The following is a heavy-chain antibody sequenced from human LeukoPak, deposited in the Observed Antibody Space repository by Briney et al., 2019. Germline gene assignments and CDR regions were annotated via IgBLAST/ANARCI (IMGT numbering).Heavy chain of an antibody. J-gene: IGHJ5*02. CDR1: GDTFISYA. CDR3: ARENYAGANWFDP. D-gene: IGHD1-7*01. CDR2: IIPIFGTA. V-gene: IGHV1-69*05. Sequence: SVKVSCKASGDTFISYAISWVRQAPGQGLEWMGGIIPIFGTANYAQKFQGRVTITTDESTSTAYMELSSLRSEDTAVYYCARENYAGANWFDPWGQGTLVTVSS.